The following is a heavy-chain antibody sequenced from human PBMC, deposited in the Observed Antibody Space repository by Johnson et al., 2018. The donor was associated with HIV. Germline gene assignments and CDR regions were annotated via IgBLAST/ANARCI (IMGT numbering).Heavy chain of an antibody. Sequence: QVQLVESGGGLVKPGGSLRLSCAASGFTFSNAWMSWVRQAPGKGLEWVSAISGSGGTIYSADTVKGRFSISRDNAKNSLYLQMNSLRAEDTAVYYCARSRDCSGGSCPDAFDIWGQGTMVTVSS. CDR2: ISGSGGTI. CDR1: GFTFSNAW. CDR3: ARSRDCSGGSCPDAFDI. V-gene: IGHV3-11*04. J-gene: IGHJ3*02. D-gene: IGHD2-15*01.